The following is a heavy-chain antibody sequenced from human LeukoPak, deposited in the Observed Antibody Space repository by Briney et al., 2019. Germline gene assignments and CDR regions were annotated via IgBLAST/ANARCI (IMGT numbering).Heavy chain of an antibody. CDR3: ARDRGAYCSGGSCYSRNWFDP. V-gene: IGHV3-74*01. CDR2: INSDGSST. Sequence: PGRSLRLSCAVYGFTFSSYWMHWVRQGPGKGLVWVSRINSDGSSTSYADSVKGRFTISRDNAKNTLYLQMKSLRSEDTAVYYCARDRGAYCSGGSCYSRNWFDPWGQGTLVTLSS. J-gene: IGHJ5*02. D-gene: IGHD2-15*01. CDR1: GFTFSSYW.